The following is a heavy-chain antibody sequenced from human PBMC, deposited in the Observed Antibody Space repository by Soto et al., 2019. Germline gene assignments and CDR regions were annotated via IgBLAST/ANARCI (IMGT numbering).Heavy chain of an antibody. CDR3: ARDGNFALRGYSFGFDF. CDR2: INPSGGST. CDR1: GYTFTSYY. V-gene: IGHV1-46*01. D-gene: IGHD5-18*01. Sequence: ASVKVSCKASGYTFTSYYMHWVRQAPGQGLEWMGIINPSGGSTSYAQKFQGRVTMTRDTSIRTAYLEVSSVKSDDTAMYYCARDGNFALRGYSFGFDFWGQGTLVTVSS. J-gene: IGHJ4*02.